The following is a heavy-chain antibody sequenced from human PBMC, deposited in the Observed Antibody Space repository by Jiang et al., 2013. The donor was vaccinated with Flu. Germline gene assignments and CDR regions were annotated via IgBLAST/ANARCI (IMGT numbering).Heavy chain of an antibody. D-gene: IGHD3-16*02. CDR3: ARYRDDYVWGSYRYPLGYYFDY. CDR2: IYPGDSDT. V-gene: IGHV5-51*01. Sequence: QLLESGAEVKKPGESLKISCKGSGYSFTSYWIGWVRQMPGKGLEWMGIIYPGDSDTRYSPSFQGQVTISADKSISTAYLQWSSLKASDTAMYYCARYRDDYVWGSYRYPLGYYFDYWGQGTLVTVSS. J-gene: IGHJ4*02. CDR1: GYSFTSYW.